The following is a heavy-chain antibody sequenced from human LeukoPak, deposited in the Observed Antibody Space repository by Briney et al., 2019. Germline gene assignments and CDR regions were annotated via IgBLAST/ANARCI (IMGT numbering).Heavy chain of an antibody. Sequence: PGGSLRLSCAASGFTFSSYAMSWVRQAPGKGLEWVSAISGSGGSTYYADSVKGRFTISRDNSKNTLYLQMNSLRAEDTAVYYCAKVSQDPYYYGSGSYYKGFMDVWGQGTTVTVSS. CDR2: ISGSGGST. D-gene: IGHD3-10*01. CDR1: GFTFSSYA. V-gene: IGHV3-23*01. CDR3: AKVSQDPYYYGSGSYYKGFMDV. J-gene: IGHJ6*02.